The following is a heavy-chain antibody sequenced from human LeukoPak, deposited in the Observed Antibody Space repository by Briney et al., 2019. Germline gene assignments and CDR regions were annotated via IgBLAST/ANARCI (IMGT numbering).Heavy chain of an antibody. V-gene: IGHV3-64*01. D-gene: IGHD3-22*01. Sequence: PGGSLRLSCAASGFTFSDYAMHWVRQAPGKELEYVSAISSNGGSIHYANSVKGRFTISRDNSKNTLYLQMNSLRAEDTAVYYCAKDGRSSGYFRNDAFDIWGQGTMVTVSS. CDR2: ISSNGGSI. CDR3: AKDGRSSGYFRNDAFDI. J-gene: IGHJ3*02. CDR1: GFTFSDYA.